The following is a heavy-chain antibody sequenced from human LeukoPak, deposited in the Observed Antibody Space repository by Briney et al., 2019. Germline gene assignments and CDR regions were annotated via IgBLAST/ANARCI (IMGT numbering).Heavy chain of an antibody. CDR1: GGTFSSYA. Sequence: ASVKISCKASGGTFSSYAISWVRQAPGQGLEWMGGIIPILGTANYAQKFQGRVTITADESTSTAYMELSSLRSEDTAVYYCARAKLTAAAGINWFDPWGQGTLVTVSS. CDR3: ARAKLTAAAGINWFDP. D-gene: IGHD6-13*01. V-gene: IGHV1-69*13. J-gene: IGHJ5*02. CDR2: IIPILGTA.